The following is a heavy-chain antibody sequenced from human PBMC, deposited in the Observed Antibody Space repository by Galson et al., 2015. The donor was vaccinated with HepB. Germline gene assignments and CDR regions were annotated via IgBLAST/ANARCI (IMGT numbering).Heavy chain of an antibody. CDR3: ARGYSSGWYGDRNFDY. D-gene: IGHD6-19*01. Sequence: SVKVSCKASGYTFTGYYMHWVRQAPGQGLEWMGWINPNSGGTNYAQKFQGRVTMTRDTSISTAYMELSRLRSDDTAVYYCARGYSSGWYGDRNFDYWGQGTLVTVSS. CDR2: INPNSGGT. J-gene: IGHJ4*02. V-gene: IGHV1-2*02. CDR1: GYTFTGYY.